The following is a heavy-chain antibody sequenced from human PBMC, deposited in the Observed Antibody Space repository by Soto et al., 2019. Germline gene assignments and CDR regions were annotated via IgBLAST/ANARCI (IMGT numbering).Heavy chain of an antibody. CDR2: IYYAGTP. V-gene: IGHV4-39*02. CDR1: GGSFSPDSYN. D-gene: IGHD3-3*01. CDR3: ARFFGNAFDV. Sequence: QLQLQESGPGLVKPSETLSLPFSVSGGSFSPDSYNWDWIRQSPGRGLEWIGTIYYAGTPSYNPSLKSQVTISVDTSRNHFSLKVKSVTAADTAMYYCARFFGNAFDVWGQGTMVKVSS. J-gene: IGHJ3*01.